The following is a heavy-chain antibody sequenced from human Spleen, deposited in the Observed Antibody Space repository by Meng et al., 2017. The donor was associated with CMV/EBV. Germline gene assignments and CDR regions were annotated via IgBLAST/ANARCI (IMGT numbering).Heavy chain of an antibody. CDR2: INSSGTG. Sequence: LTCIVSGGSISRSHYYWVWIRQPPGKGLEWIGSINSSGTGSYNSSLKSRVTISVDTSMNQFSLKMSSVTAADTAVYYCATHWGDPPEYWGQGTLVTVSS. J-gene: IGHJ4*02. V-gene: IGHV4-39*01. CDR3: ATHWGDPPEY. CDR1: GGSISRSHYY. D-gene: IGHD7-27*01.